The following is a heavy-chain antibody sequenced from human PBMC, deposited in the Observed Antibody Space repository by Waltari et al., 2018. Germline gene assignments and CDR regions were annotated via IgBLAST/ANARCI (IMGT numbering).Heavy chain of an antibody. D-gene: IGHD5-12*01. Sequence: EVRLVESGVGLIQPGGSLRLSCAASGFTVSYNYMSWVRQAPGKGLEWVSVIYAGGNTYYADSVKGRFTISRDDSKSTLYLAMHSLRVEDTAVYYCARAGLGSPLEWLRLFDSWGQGTLVTVSS. J-gene: IGHJ4*02. CDR3: ARAGLGSPLEWLRLFDS. CDR2: IYAGGNT. V-gene: IGHV3-53*01. CDR1: GFTVSYNY.